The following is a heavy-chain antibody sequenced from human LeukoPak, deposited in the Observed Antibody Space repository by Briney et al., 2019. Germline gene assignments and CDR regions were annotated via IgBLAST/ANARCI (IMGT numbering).Heavy chain of an antibody. CDR2: ISNDGSKK. V-gene: IGHV3-30*04. CDR1: GFTFSRYA. D-gene: IGHD1-26*01. J-gene: IGHJ4*02. Sequence: GGSLRLSCAASGFTFSRYAFHWVRQAPGKGLEWVAVISNDGSKKDYADSVKGRFTISRDNSKNTLYLQMNSLRAEDTAVYYCAPIYSGSYSGDYWGQGTLVTVSS. CDR3: APIYSGSYSGDY.